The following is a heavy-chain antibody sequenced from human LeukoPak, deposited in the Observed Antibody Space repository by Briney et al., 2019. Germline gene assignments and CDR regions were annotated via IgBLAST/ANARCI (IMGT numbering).Heavy chain of an antibody. J-gene: IGHJ4*02. CDR1: GYSFTSYW. Sequence: GEPLKISCKGSGYSFTSYWIGWVRQMPGKGLEWMGIIYPGDSDTSYSPSFQGQVTISADKSISTAYLQWSSLKASDTAMYYCARHADDYGPTWGDYWGQGTLVTVSS. CDR2: IYPGDSDT. D-gene: IGHD4-17*01. V-gene: IGHV5-51*01. CDR3: ARHADDYGPTWGDY.